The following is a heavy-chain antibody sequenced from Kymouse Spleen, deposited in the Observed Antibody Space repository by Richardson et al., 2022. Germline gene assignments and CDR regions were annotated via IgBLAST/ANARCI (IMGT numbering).Heavy chain of an antibody. Sequence: QLQLQESGPGLVKPSETLSLTCTVSGGSISSSSYYWGWIRQPPGKGLEWIGSIYYSGSTYYNPSLKSRVTISVDTSKNQFSLKLSSVTAADTAVYYCASSSIAARYGMDVWGQGTTVTVSS. CDR2: IYYSGST. CDR3: ASSSIAARYGMDV. V-gene: IGHV4-39*01. D-gene: IGHD6-6*01. J-gene: IGHJ6*02. CDR1: GGSISSSSYY.